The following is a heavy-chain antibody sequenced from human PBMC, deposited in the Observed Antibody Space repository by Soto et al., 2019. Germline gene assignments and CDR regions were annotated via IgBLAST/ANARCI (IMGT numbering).Heavy chain of an antibody. D-gene: IGHD3-3*01. J-gene: IGHJ6*02. CDR3: ARGATYYDFWSGHYTSYTYYGMDV. Sequence: EVQLVESGGGLIQPGGSLRVSCAASEFTVSSNYMTWVRQAPGKGLEWVSGIDTAGRANYAESVKGRFTNSRDNSKNTLYLQMNRLRVEDTAVYYCARGATYYDFWSGHYTSYTYYGMDVWGQGNTVTVS. V-gene: IGHV3-53*01. CDR2: IDTAGRA. CDR1: EFTVSSNY.